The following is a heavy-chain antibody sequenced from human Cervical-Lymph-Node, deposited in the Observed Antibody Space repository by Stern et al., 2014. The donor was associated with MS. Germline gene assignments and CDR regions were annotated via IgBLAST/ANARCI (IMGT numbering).Heavy chain of an antibody. CDR1: GYTFTSYY. CDR3: TRGPIFDY. Sequence: MQLVESGAEVKKPGSSVKVSCKASGYTFTSYYMHWVRQAPGQGLEWMGVIDPNGGSTSYAQKFQGRVTMTRDTSTSTVYMELSSLRSEDTAVYYCTRGPIFDYWGQGTLVTVSS. V-gene: IGHV1-46*01. J-gene: IGHJ4*02. CDR2: IDPNGGST.